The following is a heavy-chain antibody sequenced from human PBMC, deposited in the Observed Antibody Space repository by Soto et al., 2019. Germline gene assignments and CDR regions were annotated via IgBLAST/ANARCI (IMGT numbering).Heavy chain of an antibody. Sequence: QVQLVQPGAEVKKPGASVKVSCKASGYTFTSYDINWVRQATGQGLEWMGWMNPNSGNTGYAQKFQGRVTMTRNTSISTAYMELSSLRSEDTAVYYCARILAYCGGDCYQGAFDIWGQGTMVTVSS. CDR3: ARILAYCGGDCYQGAFDI. J-gene: IGHJ3*02. V-gene: IGHV1-8*01. D-gene: IGHD2-21*02. CDR2: MNPNSGNT. CDR1: GYTFTSYD.